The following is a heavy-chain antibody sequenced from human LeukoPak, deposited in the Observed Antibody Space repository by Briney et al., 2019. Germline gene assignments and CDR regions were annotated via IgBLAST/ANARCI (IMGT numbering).Heavy chain of an antibody. Sequence: SETLSLTCTVSGTSISSSSCYWGWIRQPPGKGLEWIGEIVHSGNTKYNPSLKSRVIISVDTSKNQFSLNLTSVTAADTAVYYCARFGSSTWYKGAFDIWGQGTMVTVAS. CDR1: GTSISSSSCY. CDR2: IVHSGNT. V-gene: IGHV4-39*07. D-gene: IGHD6-13*01. CDR3: ARFGSSTWYKGAFDI. J-gene: IGHJ3*02.